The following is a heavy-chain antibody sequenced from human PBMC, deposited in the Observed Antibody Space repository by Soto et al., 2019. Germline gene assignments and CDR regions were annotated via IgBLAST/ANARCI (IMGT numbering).Heavy chain of an antibody. CDR2: VTYSGTA. D-gene: IGHD3-22*01. CDR1: GGSLNNYY. Sequence: QLQLQESGPGLVKPSETLSLTCTVSGGSLNNYYWTWIRHSPGKGLEWIGYVTYSGTADYSPSFQSRFTISRDISKNQFSLKVTSVTAADTAIYFFARLKVDDSGSYYYNDYWGQGTVVTVSS. J-gene: IGHJ4*02. CDR3: ARLKVDDSGSYYYNDY. V-gene: IGHV4-59*08.